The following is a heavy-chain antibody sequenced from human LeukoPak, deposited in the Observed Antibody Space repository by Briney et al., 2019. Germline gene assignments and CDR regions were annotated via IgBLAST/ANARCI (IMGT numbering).Heavy chain of an antibody. CDR2: ITGNGVST. D-gene: IGHD6-13*01. Sequence: PGGSLRLSCAASGCTFEDYGMHWVRQAPGKGLEWVSLITGNGVSTYYADSVKGRFTISRDNSKNSLYLQMNSLRTEDTALYYCAKCVYSNIYYWFDPWGQGTLVSVSS. CDR3: AKCVYSNIYYWFDP. J-gene: IGHJ5*02. CDR1: GCTFEDYG. V-gene: IGHV3-43*02.